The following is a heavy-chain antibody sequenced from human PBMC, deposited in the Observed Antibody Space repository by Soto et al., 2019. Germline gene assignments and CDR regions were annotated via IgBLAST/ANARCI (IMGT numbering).Heavy chain of an antibody. CDR1: GYTFTSYA. CDR3: ARSDFYGRGVGSSFDI. Sequence: ASVKVSCKASGYTFTSYAMHWVRQAPGQRLEWMGWINAGNGNTKYSQKFQGRVTITRDTSASTAYMELSSLRSEETAVYYCARSDFYGRGVGSSFDIWGQGTMVTVSS. CDR2: INAGNGNT. V-gene: IGHV1-3*01. D-gene: IGHD1-1*01. J-gene: IGHJ3*02.